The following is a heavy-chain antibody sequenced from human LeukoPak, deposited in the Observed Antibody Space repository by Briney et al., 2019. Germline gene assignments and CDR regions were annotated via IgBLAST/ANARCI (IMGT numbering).Heavy chain of an antibody. Sequence: GGSLRLSCAASGFTFSSYWMHWVRQAPGKGLVWVSRINSDGSSTSYADSVKGRFTISRDSAKNSLYLQMNSLRVEDTPVYYCARKITVAGINWYLDLWGRGTLVTVSS. D-gene: IGHD6-19*01. CDR2: INSDGSST. CDR1: GFTFSSYW. J-gene: IGHJ2*01. CDR3: ARKITVAGINWYLDL. V-gene: IGHV3-74*01.